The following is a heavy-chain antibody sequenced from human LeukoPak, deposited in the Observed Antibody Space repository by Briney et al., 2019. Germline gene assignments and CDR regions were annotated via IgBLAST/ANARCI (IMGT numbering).Heavy chain of an antibody. CDR1: GGSISSYY. Sequence: PSETLSLTCTVSGGSISSYYWSWIRQPPGKGLEWIGYIYYSGSTNYNPSLKSRVTISVDTSKNQFSLKLSSVTAADTAVYYCAGNYYDSSGYKIDYWGQGTLVTVPS. D-gene: IGHD3-22*01. CDR2: IYYSGST. V-gene: IGHV4-59*01. CDR3: AGNYYDSSGYKIDY. J-gene: IGHJ4*02.